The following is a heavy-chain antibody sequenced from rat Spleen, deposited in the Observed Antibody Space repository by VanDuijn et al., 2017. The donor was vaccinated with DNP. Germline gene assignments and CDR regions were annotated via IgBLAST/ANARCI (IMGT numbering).Heavy chain of an antibody. D-gene: IGHD1-3*01. J-gene: IGHJ3*01. CDR1: GFSLTSYG. CDR2: ISSGGST. CDR3: TREVAPFAY. V-gene: IGHV2S12*01. Sequence: QVQLKESGPSLVQPSQTLSLTCSVSGFSLTSYGVSGVRQPPGKGLEWIAAISSGGSTYYNSALKSRLSISRDTSKSQVFLKMNSLQTEDTAIYSCTREVAPFAYWGQGTLVIVSS.